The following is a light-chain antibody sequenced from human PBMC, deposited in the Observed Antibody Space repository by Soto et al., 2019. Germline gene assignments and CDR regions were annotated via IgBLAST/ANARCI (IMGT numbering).Light chain of an antibody. V-gene: IGKV3-11*01. Sequence: EVVLTQSPATLSLSPGERATLSFRASQSVSSYLAWYQQKPGQAPRLLIYDASNRATGIPARFSGSGSGTDFTLTISSLEPEDFAVYYCQQRDTWPLTFGGGTEVEIK. CDR3: QQRDTWPLT. CDR2: DAS. CDR1: QSVSSY. J-gene: IGKJ4*01.